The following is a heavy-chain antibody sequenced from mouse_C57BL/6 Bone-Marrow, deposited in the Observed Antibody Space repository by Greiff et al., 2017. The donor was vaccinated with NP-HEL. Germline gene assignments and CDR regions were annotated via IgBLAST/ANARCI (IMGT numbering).Heavy chain of an antibody. CDR2: IYPRDGST. Sequence: QVQLKESDAELVKPGASVKISCKVSGYTFTDHTIHWMKQRPEQGLEWIGYIYPRDGSTKYNEKFKGKATLTADKSSSTAYMQLNSLTSEDSAVYFCARGGYDYDDLPWFAYWGQGTLVTVSA. J-gene: IGHJ3*01. CDR1: GYTFTDHT. CDR3: ARGGYDYDDLPWFAY. V-gene: IGHV1-78*01. D-gene: IGHD2-4*01.